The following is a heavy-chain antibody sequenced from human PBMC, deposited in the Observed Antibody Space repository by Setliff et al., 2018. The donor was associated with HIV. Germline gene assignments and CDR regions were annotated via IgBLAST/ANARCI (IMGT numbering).Heavy chain of an antibody. V-gene: IGHV4-61*09. CDR1: GDSINSATYY. CDR3: ARSGCHGRSCYSGSVIVY. Sequence: SETLSLTCSVSGDSINSATYYWTWIRQPAGKGLDWVGHHNTKWGTNYNPSLKSRASISVDKSKNRFSLQLTQMAAADTGVYYCARSGCHGRSCYSGSVIVYWGQGTLVTVSS. D-gene: IGHD3-22*01. CDR2: HNTKWGT. J-gene: IGHJ4*02.